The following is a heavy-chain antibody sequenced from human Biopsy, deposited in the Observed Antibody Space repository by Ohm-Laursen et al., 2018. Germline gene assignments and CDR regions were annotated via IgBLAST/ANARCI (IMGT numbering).Heavy chain of an antibody. CDR2: ISYTGGI. Sequence: GTLSLTCTVSGGSISGYHWSWIRKSPGKGLEWLAYISYTGGITSNPSLNGLATMSLDTSKNQFSLRLIYGTAADTAVYYCARMPHFDYWGQGILVTVSS. CDR1: GGSISGYH. V-gene: IGHV4-59*01. D-gene: IGHD2-2*01. CDR3: ARMPHFDY. J-gene: IGHJ4*02.